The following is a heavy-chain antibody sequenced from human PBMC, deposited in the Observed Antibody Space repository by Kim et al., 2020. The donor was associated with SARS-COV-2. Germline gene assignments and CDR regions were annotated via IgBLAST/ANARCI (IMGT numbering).Heavy chain of an antibody. CDR2: IWYDGSIK. J-gene: IGHJ4*02. Sequence: GGSLRLSCTASGFTLSSYGMHWVRQVPGKGLEWVAVIWYDGSIKYYSDFVKGRFTISRDNSKNTLYLQMNSLRAEDTAIYYCAKDRGDSSTRYSRYYFDYWGQGTLGSVSS. CDR3: AKDRGDSSTRYSRYYFDY. D-gene: IGHD6-19*01. CDR1: GFTLSSYG. V-gene: IGHV3-33*06.